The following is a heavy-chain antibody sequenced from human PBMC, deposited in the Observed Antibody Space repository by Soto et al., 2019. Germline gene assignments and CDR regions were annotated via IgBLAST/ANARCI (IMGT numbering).Heavy chain of an antibody. V-gene: IGHV1-2*02. CDR3: ARTMVVATTGAVDY. D-gene: IGHD5-12*01. J-gene: IGHJ4*02. CDR2: INPNSGGT. Sequence: ASVKVSCKASGYTFTGYYMHWVRQAPGQGLEWMGWINPNSGGTNYAQKFQGRVTMTRDTSISTAYMELSRLRSDDTAVYYCARTMVVATTGAVDYWGQGTLVPVSS. CDR1: GYTFTGYY.